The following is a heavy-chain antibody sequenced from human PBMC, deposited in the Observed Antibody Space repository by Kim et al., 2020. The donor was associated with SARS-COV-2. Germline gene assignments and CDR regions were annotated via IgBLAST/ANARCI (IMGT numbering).Heavy chain of an antibody. CDR3: ARNLYPGGWFDP. Sequence: SETLSLTCTVSGGSISSSSYYWGWIRQPPGKGLEWIGSIYYSGSTYYTPSLKSRVTISVDTSKNQFSLKLSSVTAADTAVYYCARNLYPGGWFDPWGQGT. CDR1: GGSISSSSYY. CDR2: IYYSGST. J-gene: IGHJ5*02. D-gene: IGHD3-10*01. V-gene: IGHV4-39*01.